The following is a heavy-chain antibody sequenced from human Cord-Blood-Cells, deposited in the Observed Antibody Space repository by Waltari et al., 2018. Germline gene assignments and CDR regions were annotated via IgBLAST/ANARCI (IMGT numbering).Heavy chain of an antibody. CDR3: ASDTGDRAFDI. D-gene: IGHD7-27*01. J-gene: IGHJ3*02. CDR1: GGSFSGYY. V-gene: IGHV4-34*01. CDR2: INHSGST. Sequence: QVQLQQWGAGLLKPSETLYLTCAVYGGSFSGYYWSWIRQPPGKGLEWIGEINHSGSTNYNPSLKSRVTISVDTSKNQFSLKLSSVTAADTAVYYCASDTGDRAFDIWGQGTMVTVSS.